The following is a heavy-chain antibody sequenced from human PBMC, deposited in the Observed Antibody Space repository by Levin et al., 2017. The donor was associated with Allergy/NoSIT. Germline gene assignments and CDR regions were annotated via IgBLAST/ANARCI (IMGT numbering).Heavy chain of an antibody. V-gene: IGHV3-23*01. CDR3: AKSKEFFWSGYDF. D-gene: IGHD3-3*01. CDR2: ISNSGGNS. J-gene: IGHJ4*02. Sequence: SCAASGFTFGRFAMSWVRQAPGKGPEWVSSISNSGGNSYYSDSVKGRFTTSRDNSKNTLYLQMNSLRAEDTALYYCAKSKEFFWSGYDFWGQGTLVNVSS. CDR1: GFTFGRFA.